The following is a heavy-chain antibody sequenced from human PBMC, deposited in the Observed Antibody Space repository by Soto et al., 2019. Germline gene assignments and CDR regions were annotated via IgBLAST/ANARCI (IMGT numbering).Heavy chain of an antibody. CDR3: ASRRPEGYYGMDV. CDR1: GGTFSSYA. J-gene: IGHJ6*02. Sequence: SVKVSCKASGGTFSSYAISWVRQAPGQGLEWMGGIIPIFGTANYAQKFQGRVTITADESTSTAYMELSSLRSGDTAVYYCASRRPEGYYGMDVWGQGTTVTVSS. V-gene: IGHV1-69*13. CDR2: IIPIFGTA.